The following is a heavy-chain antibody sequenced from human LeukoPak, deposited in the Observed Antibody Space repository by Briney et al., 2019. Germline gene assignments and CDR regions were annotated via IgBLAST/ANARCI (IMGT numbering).Heavy chain of an antibody. Sequence: QPGGSLRLFCAASGFTFSSYAMHWVRQAPGKGLEYVSAISSNGGSTYYANSVKGRFTISRDNSKNTLYLQMGSLRAEDMAVYYCARGVGATLYYFDYWGQGTLVTVSS. CDR3: ARGVGATLYYFDY. CDR2: ISSNGGST. D-gene: IGHD1-26*01. V-gene: IGHV3-64*01. J-gene: IGHJ4*02. CDR1: GFTFSSYA.